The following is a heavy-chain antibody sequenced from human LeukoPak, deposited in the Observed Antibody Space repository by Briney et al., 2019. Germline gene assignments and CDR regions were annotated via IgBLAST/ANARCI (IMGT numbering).Heavy chain of an antibody. V-gene: IGHV3-21*01. J-gene: IGHJ4*02. Sequence: GGSLRLSCAASGFTFSSYNMNWVRQTPGKGLEWVSSISSSSTYIYYADSLKGRFTISRDNAKNSLYLQMNSLRAEDTAVYFCARYCSSTSCYSTDWGQGTLVTVSS. CDR2: ISSSSTYI. D-gene: IGHD2-2*01. CDR3: ARYCSSTSCYSTD. CDR1: GFTFSSYN.